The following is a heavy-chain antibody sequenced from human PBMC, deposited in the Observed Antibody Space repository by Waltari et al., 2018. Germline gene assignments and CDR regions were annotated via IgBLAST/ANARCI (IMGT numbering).Heavy chain of an antibody. CDR3: AREPSDYRYSSGWYGGIDY. V-gene: IGHV4-61*02. CDR2: IYTSGST. Sequence: QVQLQESGPGLVKPSQTLSLTCTVSGGSISSGSYYWSWIRPPAGNGLEWIGRIYTSGSTNYNPSLKSRVTISVDTSKNQFSLKLSSVTAADTAVYYCAREPSDYRYSSGWYGGIDYWGQGTLVTVSS. J-gene: IGHJ4*02. CDR1: GGSISSGSYY. D-gene: IGHD6-19*01.